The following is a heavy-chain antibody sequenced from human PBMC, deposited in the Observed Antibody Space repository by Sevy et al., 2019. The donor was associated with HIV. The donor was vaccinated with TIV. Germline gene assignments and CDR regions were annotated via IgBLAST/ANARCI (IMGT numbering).Heavy chain of an antibody. Sequence: GGSLRLSCAASGFTFSNYWMSWVRQAPGKGLEWVATIKKDGTVKYYEDSVRGRFTMSRDNAKNSLYLQMNSLRVEDTALYYCARDCSSTTCLWGLDFWGQGTTVTVSS. J-gene: IGHJ6*02. CDR2: IKKDGTVK. CDR1: GFTFSNYW. CDR3: ARDCSSTTCLWGLDF. D-gene: IGHD2-2*01. V-gene: IGHV3-7*03.